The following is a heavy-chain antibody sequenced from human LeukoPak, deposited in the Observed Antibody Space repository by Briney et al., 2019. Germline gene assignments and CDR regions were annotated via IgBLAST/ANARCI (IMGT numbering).Heavy chain of an antibody. J-gene: IGHJ4*02. CDR2: ISGSGGST. D-gene: IGHD6-19*01. CDR3: ATDRAGWQPNF. V-gene: IGHV3-23*01. Sequence: GGSLRLSCAASGFTFSSYGMHWVRKAPGKGLEWVSGISGSGGSTNYADSVKGRFTVSRDNSKNTMYLQMDSLRPEDTAVYYCATDRAGWQPNFWGQGTLVTVSS. CDR1: GFTFSSYG.